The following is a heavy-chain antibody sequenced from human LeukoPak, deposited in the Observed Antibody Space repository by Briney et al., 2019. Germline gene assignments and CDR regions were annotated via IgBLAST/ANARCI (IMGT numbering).Heavy chain of an antibody. V-gene: IGHV4-61*02. Sequence: PSETLSLTCTVSGGSISSGSYYWSWIRQPAGKGLEWIGRIYTSGSTNYDPSLKSRVTISVDTSKNQFSLKLHSVTAADTAVYYCARGGYYPLDYWGQGTLVTVSS. D-gene: IGHD5-18*01. CDR3: ARGGYYPLDY. J-gene: IGHJ4*02. CDR2: IYTSGST. CDR1: GGSISSGSYY.